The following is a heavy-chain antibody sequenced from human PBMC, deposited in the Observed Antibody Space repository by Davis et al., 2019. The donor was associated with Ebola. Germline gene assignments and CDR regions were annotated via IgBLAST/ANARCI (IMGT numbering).Heavy chain of an antibody. J-gene: IGHJ5*02. CDR3: ARLGMVRGVNGNWFDP. CDR1: GGSISSYY. Sequence: SETLSLTCTVSGGSISSYYWGWIRQPPGKGLEWIASIYDIGVTYYNPSLKSRVTISVDTSKNQFSLKLSFVTAADTAVYYCARLGMVRGVNGNWFDPWGQGTLVTVSS. V-gene: IGHV4-39*01. D-gene: IGHD3-10*01. CDR2: IYDIGVT.